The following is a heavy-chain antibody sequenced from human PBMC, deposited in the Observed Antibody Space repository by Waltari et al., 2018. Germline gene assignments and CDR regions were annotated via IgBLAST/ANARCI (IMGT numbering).Heavy chain of an antibody. CDR3: AREGADYSEP. CDR1: GGSLSSRNYY. J-gene: IGHJ5*02. CDR2: IYYSGST. Sequence: QLQLQESGPGLVKPSETLSLTCTVSGGSLSSRNYYWGWIRQPPGKGLEWIGSIYYSGSTYYNPSLKSRVTISVDTSKNQFSLKLSSVTAADTAVYYCAREGADYSEPWGQGTLVTVSS. V-gene: IGHV4-39*07. D-gene: IGHD4-4*01.